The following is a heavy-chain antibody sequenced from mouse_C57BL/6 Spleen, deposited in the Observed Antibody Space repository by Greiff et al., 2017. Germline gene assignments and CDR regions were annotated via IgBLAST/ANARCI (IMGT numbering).Heavy chain of an antibody. CDR3: ARFGTDGEDY. J-gene: IGHJ2*01. CDR2: FYPVNGNT. Sequence: VQLQQSGAELVRPGDSVQMSCKASGYTFTSYNLCWVKQTPRQGLEWIGAFYPVNGNTSYNQKFKGKATLTVDKSSSTAYMKLSSLTSEDSAVYVCARFGTDGEDYWGQGTTLTVSA. CDR1: GYTFTSYN. D-gene: IGHD4-1*01. V-gene: IGHV1-12*01.